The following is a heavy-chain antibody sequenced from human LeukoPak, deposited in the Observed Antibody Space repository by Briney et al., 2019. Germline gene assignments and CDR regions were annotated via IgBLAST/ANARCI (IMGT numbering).Heavy chain of an antibody. CDR2: ISSSSSNI. Sequence: PGGSLRLSCAASGFTFSSYSMKWVRQAQGKGRGGGSYISSSSSNIYYADSVKGRFTISRDNANNSLYLQMNSLRAEDTAVYYCARVGGYYGDAFDIWGQGTMVTVSS. V-gene: IGHV3-48*04. CDR1: GFTFSSYS. J-gene: IGHJ3*02. CDR3: ARVGGYYGDAFDI. D-gene: IGHD3-22*01.